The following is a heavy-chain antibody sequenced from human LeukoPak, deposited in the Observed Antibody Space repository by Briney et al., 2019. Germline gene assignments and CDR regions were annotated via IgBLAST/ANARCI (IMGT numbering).Heavy chain of an antibody. V-gene: IGHV4-39*01. Sequence: ASETLSLTCTVSGGSISSSSYYWGWIRQPPGKGLEWIGSIYYSGSTYYNPSLKSRVTISVDTSKNQFSLKLSSVTAADTAVYYCARLEVSLDAFDIWGQGTMVTVSS. CDR3: ARLEVSLDAFDI. CDR2: IYYSGST. CDR1: GGSISSSSYY. J-gene: IGHJ3*02. D-gene: IGHD1-14*01.